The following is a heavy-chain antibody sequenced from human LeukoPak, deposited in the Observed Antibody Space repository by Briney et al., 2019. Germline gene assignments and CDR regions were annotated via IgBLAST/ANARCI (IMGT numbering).Heavy chain of an antibody. V-gene: IGHV1-69*13. CDR3: ARQTQGRSAFDI. CDR1: GGTFSSYA. CDR2: IIPIFGTA. Sequence: SVKVSCKAFGGTFSSYAISWVRQAPGQGLEWMGGIIPIFGTANYAQKFQGRVTITADESTSTAYMELSSLRSEDTAVYYCARQTQGRSAFDIWGQGTMVTVSS. J-gene: IGHJ3*02.